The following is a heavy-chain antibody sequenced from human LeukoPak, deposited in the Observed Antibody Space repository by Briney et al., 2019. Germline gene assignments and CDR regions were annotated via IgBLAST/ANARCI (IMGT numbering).Heavy chain of an antibody. J-gene: IGHJ4*02. V-gene: IGHV3-30*02. D-gene: IGHD5-18*01. Sequence: GGSLRLSCAASGFTFSSYGMHWVRQAPGKGLEWVAFIRYDGSNKYYADSVKGRFTISRDNSKNTLYLQMNSLRAEDTAVYYCARSRSLVTSFDYWGQGTLVTVSS. CDR2: IRYDGSNK. CDR3: ARSRSLVTSFDY. CDR1: GFTFSSYG.